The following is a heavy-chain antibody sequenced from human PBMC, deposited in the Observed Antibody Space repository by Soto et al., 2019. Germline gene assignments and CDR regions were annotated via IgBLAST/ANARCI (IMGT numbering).Heavy chain of an antibody. CDR3: AREGSYSYGLFDL. V-gene: IGHV3-48*03. D-gene: IGHD5-18*01. J-gene: IGHJ5*02. CDR2: ITSGDATT. Sequence: PVGSLRLSCAASGFSFSNFEMNWVRQAPGKGLEWISHITSGDATTYYADSVKGRFTISRDDAKSSLYLQMNDLRGEDTAVYYCAREGSYSYGLFDLWGQGTLVTVSS. CDR1: GFSFSNFE.